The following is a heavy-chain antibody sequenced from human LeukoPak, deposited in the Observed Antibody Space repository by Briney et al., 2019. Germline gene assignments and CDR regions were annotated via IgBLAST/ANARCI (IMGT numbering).Heavy chain of an antibody. D-gene: IGHD3-22*01. CDR3: ARDGYYDSSGYYYGLVNY. V-gene: IGHV4-39*07. CDR2: IYYSRGT. Sequence: KASETLSLTCAVSSDSISNSAYHWGWIRQPPGRGLEWIGTIYYSRGTYYNPSLKSRVTISVDTSKNQFSLKLSSVTAADTAVYYCARDGYYDSSGYYYGLVNYWGQGTLVTVSS. CDR1: SDSISNSAYH. J-gene: IGHJ4*02.